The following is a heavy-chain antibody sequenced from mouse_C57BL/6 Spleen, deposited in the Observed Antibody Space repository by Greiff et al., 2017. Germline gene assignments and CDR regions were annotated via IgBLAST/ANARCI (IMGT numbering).Heavy chain of an antibody. CDR3: ARFHDYDGSYYAMDY. CDR1: GYTFTDYN. Sequence: VQLQQSGPELVKPGASVKMSCKASGYTFTDYNMHWVKQSHGKSLEWIGYINPNNGGTSYIQKFKGKATLTVNKSSSTAYMELRSLTSEDSAVYYCARFHDYDGSYYAMDYWGQGTSVTVSS. V-gene: IGHV1-22*01. D-gene: IGHD2-4*01. J-gene: IGHJ4*01. CDR2: INPNNGGT.